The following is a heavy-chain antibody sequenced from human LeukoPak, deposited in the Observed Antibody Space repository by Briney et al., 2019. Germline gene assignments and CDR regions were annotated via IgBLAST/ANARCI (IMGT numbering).Heavy chain of an antibody. CDR3: AGVRSSSGWLDY. CDR2: IIPIFGTA. J-gene: IGHJ4*02. Sequence: GASVKVSCKASGGTFSSYAISWVRQAPGQGLEWMGGIIPIFGTANYAQKFQGRVTITADESTSTAYMELSSLRSEDTAVYYCAGVRSSSGWLDYWGQGTLVTVSS. V-gene: IGHV1-69*13. D-gene: IGHD6-19*01. CDR1: GGTFSSYA.